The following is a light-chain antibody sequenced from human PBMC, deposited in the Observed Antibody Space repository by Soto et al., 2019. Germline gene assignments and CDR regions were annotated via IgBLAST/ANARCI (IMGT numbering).Light chain of an antibody. J-gene: IGKJ1*01. V-gene: IGKV1-39*01. CDR1: QSISSY. CDR3: QQSYSTPWT. Sequence: DIQLTQSRSCLSASVGARCTITCRTSQSISSYLNWYQQKPGKAPKLLIYAASSLQSGVPSRVSGRGSGTDFTLTISSLQPEDFATYYCQQSYSTPWTFGQGTKV. CDR2: AAS.